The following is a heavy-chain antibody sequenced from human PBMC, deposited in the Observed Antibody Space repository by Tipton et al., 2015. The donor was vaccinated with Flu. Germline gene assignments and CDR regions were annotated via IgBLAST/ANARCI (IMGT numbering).Heavy chain of an antibody. J-gene: IGHJ3*02. D-gene: IGHD3-10*01. V-gene: IGHV4-4*07. Sequence: LRLSCTVSGGSISSYYWSWIRQPAGKGLEWIGRIYTSGSTNYNPSLKSRVTMSVDTSKNQFSLKLSSVTAADTAVYYCASYYGSGSNAFDIWGQGTMVTVSS. CDR2: IYTSGST. CDR3: ASYYGSGSNAFDI. CDR1: GGSISSYY.